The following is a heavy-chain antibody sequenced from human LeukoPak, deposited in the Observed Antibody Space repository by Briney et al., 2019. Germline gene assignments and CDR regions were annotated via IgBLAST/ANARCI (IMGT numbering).Heavy chain of an antibody. CDR1: GFTFSDYY. J-gene: IGHJ4*02. CDR2: INHSGST. Sequence: GSLRLSCGASGFTFSDYYMSWLRQPPGKGLEWIGEINHSGSTNYNPSLKSRVTISVDTSKNQFSLKLSSVTAADTAVYYCARDVNYYDSSGKIDYWGQGTLVTVSS. V-gene: IGHV4-34*01. CDR3: ARDVNYYDSSGKIDY. D-gene: IGHD3-22*01.